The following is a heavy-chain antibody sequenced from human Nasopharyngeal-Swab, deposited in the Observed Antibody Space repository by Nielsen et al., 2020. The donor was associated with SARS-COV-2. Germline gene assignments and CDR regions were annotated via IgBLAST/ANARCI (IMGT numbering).Heavy chain of an antibody. CDR3: AKDISQTGAAAGPYYYGMDV. Sequence: GESLKISCAASGFTFDDYAMHWVRQAPGKGLEWVSLISGDGGSTYYADSVKGRFTISRDNSKNSLYLQMNSLRTEDTAFYYCAKDISQTGAAAGPYYYGMDVWGQGTTVTVSS. CDR1: GFTFDDYA. V-gene: IGHV3-43*02. J-gene: IGHJ6*02. D-gene: IGHD6-13*01. CDR2: ISGDGGST.